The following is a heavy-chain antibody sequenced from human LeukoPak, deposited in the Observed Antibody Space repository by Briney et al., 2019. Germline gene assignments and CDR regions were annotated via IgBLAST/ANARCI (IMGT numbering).Heavy chain of an antibody. D-gene: IGHD4/OR15-4a*01. CDR3: ARRPGEYGGNDFDY. Sequence: SETLSLTCIVSGGSISSYYWSWIRQPPGKGLEWIAYIYYSGSTNYNPSLKSRVTISVDTSKNQFSLKLSSVTAADTAVYYCARRPGEYGGNDFDYWGQGTLVTVSS. V-gene: IGHV4-59*08. CDR1: GGSISSYY. J-gene: IGHJ4*02. CDR2: IYYSGST.